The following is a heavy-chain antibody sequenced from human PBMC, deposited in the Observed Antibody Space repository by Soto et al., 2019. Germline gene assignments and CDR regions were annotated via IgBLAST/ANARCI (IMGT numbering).Heavy chain of an antibody. CDR2: IYYSGST. V-gene: IGHV4-59*01. D-gene: IGHD6-13*01. CDR1: GGSISSYY. Sequence: SETLSLTCTVSGGSISSYYWSWIRQPPGKGLEWIGYIYYSGSTNYNPSLKSRVTISVDTSKNQFSLKLSSVTAADTAVYYCARSYSSSWYFDDRGQRTPVTVSS. CDR3: ARSYSSSWYFDD. J-gene: IGHJ4*02.